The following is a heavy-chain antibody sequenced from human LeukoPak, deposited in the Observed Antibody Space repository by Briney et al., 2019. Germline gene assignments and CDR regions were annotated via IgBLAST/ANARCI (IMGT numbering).Heavy chain of an antibody. CDR1: GDSISSPNW. CDR3: ARVVDTAPYYFDY. J-gene: IGHJ4*02. V-gene: IGHV4-4*02. Sequence: SETLSLTCAVSGDSISSPNWWSWVRQPPGKGLQWIGEIYYSGSASYNPSLKSRVTIAVDMSRNQFSLKLTSVIAADTAVYYCARVVDTAPYYFDYWGQGILVTVSS. CDR2: IYYSGSA. D-gene: IGHD5-18*01.